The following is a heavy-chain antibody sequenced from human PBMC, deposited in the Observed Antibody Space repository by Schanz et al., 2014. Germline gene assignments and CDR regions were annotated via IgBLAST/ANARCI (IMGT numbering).Heavy chain of an antibody. V-gene: IGHV4-31*03. CDR1: GGSIRNGPYY. Sequence: QVQLQESGPGLVKPSQTLSLTCSVSGGSIRNGPYYWTWIRQHPGKGLEWIGYIYFSGATYINPPLGTRFIISVDTSETQFPLMLGSVTAADTAVYYCARAAGPVDYWGQGTLVTVSS. CDR2: IYFSGAT. CDR3: ARAAGPVDY. J-gene: IGHJ4*02. D-gene: IGHD6-13*01.